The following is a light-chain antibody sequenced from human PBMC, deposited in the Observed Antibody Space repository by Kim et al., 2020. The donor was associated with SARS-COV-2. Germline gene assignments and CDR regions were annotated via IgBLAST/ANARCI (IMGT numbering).Light chain of an antibody. V-gene: IGKV3-15*01. CDR3: QQYTSWLT. J-gene: IGKJ4*01. CDR2: DAS. CDR1: QNVYSN. Sequence: EIVMTQSPATLSVSPGETATLSCRASQNVYSNLAWYQQKPGQAPRLLIYDASTRATDVPARFSGSGSGTEFTLTINSLQSDDFAVYSCQQYTSWLTFGGGNKVDIK.